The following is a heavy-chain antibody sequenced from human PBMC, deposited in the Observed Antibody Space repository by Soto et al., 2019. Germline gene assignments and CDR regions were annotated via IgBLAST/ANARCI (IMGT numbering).Heavy chain of an antibody. CDR3: ARMDGLVRGITKNWFDP. CDR2: IDPSDSYT. J-gene: IGHJ5*02. Sequence: VESLKISCKGSGYSFTRYWIRWFLQMPVKVLEWMGRIDPSDSYTNYGPSFQGHVTMSVDKSTSTAYLQWSSLKASDTAMYYCARMDGLVRGITKNWFDPWGQGTLVTVSS. D-gene: IGHD3-10*01. V-gene: IGHV5-10-1*01. CDR1: GYSFTRYW.